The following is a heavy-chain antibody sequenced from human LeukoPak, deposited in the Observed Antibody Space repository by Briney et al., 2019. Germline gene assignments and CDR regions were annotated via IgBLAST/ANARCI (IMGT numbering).Heavy chain of an antibody. CDR3: AKARDFDFWSGYSNWFDP. D-gene: IGHD3-3*01. J-gene: IGHJ5*02. CDR1: GFTFSTYA. Sequence: PGGSLRLSCAASGFTFSTYAMIWFRQAPGKGLVWVSGTSGSGSRTYSADSVKGRLLISRDNSKNTQYLQMNGLRAEDTAVYYCAKARDFDFWSGYSNWFDPWGQGTLVTVSS. V-gene: IGHV3-23*01. CDR2: TSGSGSRT.